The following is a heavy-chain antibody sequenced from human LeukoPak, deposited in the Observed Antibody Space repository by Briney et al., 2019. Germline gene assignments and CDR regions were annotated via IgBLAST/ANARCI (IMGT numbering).Heavy chain of an antibody. V-gene: IGHV3-23*01. CDR3: AKVANGDNYYYGMDV. Sequence: GGSLRLSCVASGFTFSSCAMNWVRQAPGKGLEWVSAMSGSGRSTNYADSVKGRFTISRDNSKNTLYLQMNSLRAEDTAVYYCAKVANGDNYYYGMDVWGQGTAVTVSS. CDR2: MSGSGRST. D-gene: IGHD7-27*01. CDR1: GFTFSSCA. J-gene: IGHJ6*02.